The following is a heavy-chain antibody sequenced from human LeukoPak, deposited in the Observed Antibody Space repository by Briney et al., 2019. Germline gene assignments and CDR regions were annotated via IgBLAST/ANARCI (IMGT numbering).Heavy chain of an antibody. CDR1: GYTFTSYD. CDR3: ARVYDYVWGSYRYNPDAFDI. CDR2: MNPISGNT. Sequence: GASVKVSCKASGYTFTSYDINWVRQATGQGLEWMGWMNPISGNTGYAQKFQGRVTMTRNASISTAYMELSSLRSEDTAVYYCARVYDYVWGSYRYNPDAFDIWGQGTMVTVSS. J-gene: IGHJ3*02. V-gene: IGHV1-8*01. D-gene: IGHD3-16*02.